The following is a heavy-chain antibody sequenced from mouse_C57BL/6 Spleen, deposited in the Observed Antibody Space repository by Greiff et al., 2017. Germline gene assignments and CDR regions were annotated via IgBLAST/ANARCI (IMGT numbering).Heavy chain of an antibody. J-gene: IGHJ2*01. CDR2: ISSGSSTI. D-gene: IGHD2-4*01. Sequence: EVKLMESGGGLVKPGGSLKLSCAASGFTFSDYGMHWVRQAPEKGLEWVAYISSGSSTIYYADTVKGRITISRDNAKNTLFLQMTSLRSEDTAMYYCAREYDYDDHFDYGGQGTTLTVSS. CDR3: AREYDYDDHFDY. V-gene: IGHV5-17*01. CDR1: GFTFSDYG.